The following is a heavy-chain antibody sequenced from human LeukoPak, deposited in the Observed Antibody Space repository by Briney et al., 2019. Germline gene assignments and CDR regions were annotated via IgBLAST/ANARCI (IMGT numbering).Heavy chain of an antibody. J-gene: IGHJ4*02. CDR1: GFTFSSYA. CDR2: ISYDGSNK. Sequence: GGSLRLSCAASGFTFSSYAMHWVRQAPGKGLEWVAVISYDGSNKYYADSVKGRFTISRDNSKNTLYLQMNSLRAEDTAVYYCASGNYVYWGQGTLVTVSS. CDR3: ASGNYVY. V-gene: IGHV3-30-3*01. D-gene: IGHD1-7*01.